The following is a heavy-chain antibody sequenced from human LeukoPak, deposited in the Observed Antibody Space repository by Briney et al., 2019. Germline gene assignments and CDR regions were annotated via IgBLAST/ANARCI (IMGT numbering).Heavy chain of an antibody. V-gene: IGHV3-23*01. CDR2: ISGSGGST. J-gene: IGHJ4*02. CDR1: GFTFSSYA. D-gene: IGHD1-26*01. Sequence: GGSLRLSCAASGFTFSSYAMSWVRQAPGKGLGWVSAISGSGGSTYYADSVKGRFTISRDNSKNTLYLQMNSLRAEDTAVYYCAKDRGSYSVFAYFDYWGQGTLVTVSS. CDR3: AKDRGSYSVFAYFDY.